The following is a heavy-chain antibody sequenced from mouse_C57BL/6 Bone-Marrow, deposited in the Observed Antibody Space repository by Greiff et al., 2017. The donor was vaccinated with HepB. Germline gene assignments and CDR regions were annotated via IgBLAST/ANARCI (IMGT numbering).Heavy chain of an antibody. CDR1: GFTFSDAW. D-gene: IGHD2-2*01. J-gene: IGHJ4*01. V-gene: IGHV6-6*01. CDR3: TGYNYAMDY. Sequence: DVKLQESGGGLVQPGGSMKLSCAASGFTFSDAWMDWVRQSPEKGLERVAEIRNKANNHATYYAESVKGRFTISRDDSKSSVYLQMNSLRAEDTGIYYCTGYNYAMDYWGQGTSVTVSS. CDR2: IRNKANNHAT.